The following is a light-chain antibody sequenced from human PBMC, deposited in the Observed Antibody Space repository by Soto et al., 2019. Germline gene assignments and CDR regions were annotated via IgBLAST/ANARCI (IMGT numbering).Light chain of an antibody. V-gene: IGLV1-36*01. CDR1: SSNIGNNA. CDR2: YNN. CDR3: QSQDSSLSGSV. Sequence: QPVLTQPPSVSEAPRQRVTISCSGSSSNIGNNAVNWYQQLPGKAPKLLIYYNNIRPSGVPDRFSGSKSGTSASLAITGLQAEDEADYYCQSQDSSLSGSVFGGGTKLTVL. J-gene: IGLJ2*01.